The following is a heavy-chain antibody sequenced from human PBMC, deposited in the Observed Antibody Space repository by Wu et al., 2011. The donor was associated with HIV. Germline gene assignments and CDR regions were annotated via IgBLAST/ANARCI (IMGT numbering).Heavy chain of an antibody. J-gene: IGHJ4*02. V-gene: IGHV1-69*14. Sequence: QVQLVQSGAEVKKPGSSVKVSCKASGGTFRYAINWVRQAPGQGLEWMGGIIPIFGTAKYAQKFQGRVTITADKSTSTAYMELSSLRSEDTAVYYCAVPYSSGWYWFDYWGQGTLVTVSS. CDR3: AVPYSSGWYWFDY. D-gene: IGHD6-19*01. CDR1: GGTFRYA. CDR2: IIPIFGTA.